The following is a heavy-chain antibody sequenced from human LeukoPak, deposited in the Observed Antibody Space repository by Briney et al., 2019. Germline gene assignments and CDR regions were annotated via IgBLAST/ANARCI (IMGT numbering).Heavy chain of an antibody. CDR3: ARVGNYYGSGSYYNWFDP. CDR2: IYHSGST. V-gene: IGHV4-38-2*02. CDR1: GGSMSSKY. D-gene: IGHD3-10*01. Sequence: SETLSLTCTVSGGSMSSKYWSWIRQPPGKGLEWIGSIYHSGSTYYNPSLKSRVTISVDTSKNQFSLKLSSVTAADTAVYYCARVGNYYGSGSYYNWFDPWGQGTLVTVSS. J-gene: IGHJ5*02.